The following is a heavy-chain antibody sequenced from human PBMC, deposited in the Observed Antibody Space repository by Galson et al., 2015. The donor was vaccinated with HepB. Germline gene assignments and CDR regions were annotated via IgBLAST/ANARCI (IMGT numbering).Heavy chain of an antibody. J-gene: IGHJ4*02. CDR3: ARDQASHSFWSGYRTTYYFDH. CDR1: GFMFSSYG. V-gene: IGHV3-33*01. Sequence: SLRLSCAASGFMFSSYGMHWVRQAPGKGLEWVAGLWLDGTNEYYADSVKGRFTISRDNSKNTLYLQMSSLRAGDTAVYYCARDQASHSFWSGYRTTYYFDHWGQGTLLTVSS. D-gene: IGHD3-3*01. CDR2: LWLDGTNE.